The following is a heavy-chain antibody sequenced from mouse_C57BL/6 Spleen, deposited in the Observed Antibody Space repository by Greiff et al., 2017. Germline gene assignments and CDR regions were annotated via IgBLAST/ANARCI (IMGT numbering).Heavy chain of an antibody. CDR3: ARGDYDDIYDAMDY. D-gene: IGHD2-4*01. Sequence: EVQLQQSGPELVKPGASVKIPCKASGYTFTDYNMDWVKQSHGKSLEWIGVINPNNGGTIYNKKFKGKATLTVDKSSSTAYMELSSLTSEDTAVYYCARGDYDDIYDAMDYWGQGTSVTVSS. V-gene: IGHV1-18*01. J-gene: IGHJ4*01. CDR2: INPNNGGT. CDR1: GYTFTDYN.